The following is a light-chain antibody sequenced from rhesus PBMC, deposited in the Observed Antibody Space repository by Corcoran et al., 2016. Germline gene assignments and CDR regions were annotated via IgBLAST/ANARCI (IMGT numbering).Light chain of an antibody. Sequence: DIQLTQSPSSLSASVGDRVTITCRASQGISSYLAWYQQKSGKAPKLLIYDASNLQSGVPSRFSGSGSGTEFTLTISSLQPEDFATYSCQQRNSYPFTFGPGTKLDIK. V-gene: IGKV1-38*01. J-gene: IGKJ3*01. CDR2: DAS. CDR1: QGISSY. CDR3: QQRNSYPFT.